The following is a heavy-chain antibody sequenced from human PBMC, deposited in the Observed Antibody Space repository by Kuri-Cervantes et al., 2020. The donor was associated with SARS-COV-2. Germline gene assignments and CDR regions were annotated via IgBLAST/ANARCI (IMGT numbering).Heavy chain of an antibody. J-gene: IGHJ4*02. CDR3: VRDGDHWNFDY. CDR2: VNPEAEGSKT. V-gene: IGHV3-74*01. CDR1: GFTLRNYW. D-gene: IGHD1-1*01. Sequence: GESLKISCAASGFTLRNYWMHWVRQAPGKGLVWVARVNPEAEGSKTNYAGSVMGRFTISRDNAKNMLFLQMNSLRAEDTAVYYCVRDGDHWNFDYWGQGTLVTVSS.